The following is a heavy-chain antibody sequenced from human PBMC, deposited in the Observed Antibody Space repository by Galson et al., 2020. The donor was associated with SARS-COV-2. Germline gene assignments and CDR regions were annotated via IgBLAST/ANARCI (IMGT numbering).Heavy chain of an antibody. CDR2: IIPIFGTA. Sequence: SVKVSCKASGGTFSSYAISWVRQAPGHGLEWMGGIIPIFGTANYAQKFQGRVTSTADESTSKAYMELSSLRSEDTAVYYCTRERTLDYDVSGTSGMDVWGQGTTVTCSS. J-gene: IGHJ6*02. D-gene: IGHD3-10*01. CDR3: TRERTLDYDVSGTSGMDV. CDR1: GGTFSSYA. V-gene: IGHV1-69*13.